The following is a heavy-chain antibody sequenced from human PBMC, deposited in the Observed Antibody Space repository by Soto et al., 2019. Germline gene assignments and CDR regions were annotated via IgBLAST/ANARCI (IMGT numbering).Heavy chain of an antibody. J-gene: IGHJ4*02. D-gene: IGHD1-26*01. V-gene: IGHV4-34*01. Sequence: SETLSLTCAVYGGSFSAYYWSWIRQPPGKGLEWIGQINHSGSTNYNPSLKSRVTISVDTSKNQFSLKVNSVTAADTAVYYCAKEGGLSGSYYISSSYYFDYWGQGTLVTVSS. CDR1: GGSFSAYY. CDR3: AKEGGLSGSYYISSSYYFDY. CDR2: INHSGST.